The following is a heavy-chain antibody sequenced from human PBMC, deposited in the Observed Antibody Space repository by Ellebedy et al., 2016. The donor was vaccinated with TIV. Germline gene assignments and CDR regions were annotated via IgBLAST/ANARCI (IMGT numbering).Heavy chain of an antibody. CDR3: ARVRYYDILTGHLEEDRNHDAFDI. Sequence: GGSLRLSCAASGFTFSDYYMSWIRQAPGKGLEWVSYISSSSSYTNYADSVKGRFTISRDNAKNSLYLQMNSLRAEDTAVYYCARVRYYDILTGHLEEDRNHDAFDIWGQGTMVTVSS. D-gene: IGHD3-9*01. CDR2: ISSSSSYT. CDR1: GFTFSDYY. J-gene: IGHJ3*02. V-gene: IGHV3-11*06.